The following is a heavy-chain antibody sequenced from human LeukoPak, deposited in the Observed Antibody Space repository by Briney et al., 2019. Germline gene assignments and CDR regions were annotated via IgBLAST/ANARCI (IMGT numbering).Heavy chain of an antibody. CDR3: ARDRAASYYYGMDV. D-gene: IGHD6-13*01. CDR1: GGSISSGGYY. CDR2: IYYSGST. Sequence: SETLSLTCTVSGGSISSGGYYWSWIRQHPGKGLEWIGYIYYSGSTYYNPSLKSRVTMSVDTSKNQFSLKLSSVTAADTAVYYCARDRAASYYYGMDVWGQGTTVTVSS. V-gene: IGHV4-31*03. J-gene: IGHJ6*02.